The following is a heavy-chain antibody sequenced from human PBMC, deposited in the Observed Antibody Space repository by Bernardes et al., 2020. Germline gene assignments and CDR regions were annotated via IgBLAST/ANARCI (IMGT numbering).Heavy chain of an antibody. Sequence: SETLSLTCAVYGGSFSGYYWSWIRQPPGKGLEWIGEINHSGSTYYNPSLKSRFTISRDNSKNTLYLQMNSLRAEDTAVYYCARGDDFWSGPRHYYFDYWGQGTLVTVSS. V-gene: IGHV4-34*01. CDR1: GGSFSGYY. J-gene: IGHJ4*02. CDR3: ARGDDFWSGPRHYYFDY. CDR2: INHSGST. D-gene: IGHD3-3*01.